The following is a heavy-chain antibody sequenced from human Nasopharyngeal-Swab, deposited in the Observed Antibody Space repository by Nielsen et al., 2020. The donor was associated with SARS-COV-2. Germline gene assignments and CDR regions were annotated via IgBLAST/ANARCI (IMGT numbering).Heavy chain of an antibody. V-gene: IGHV4-34*01. CDR3: ARGSLRRYCSSTSCYTSSWFDP. CDR2: INHSGST. D-gene: IGHD2-2*02. J-gene: IGHJ5*02. Sequence: RQAPGKGLEWIGEINHSGSTNYNPSLKSRVTISVDTSKNQFSLKLSSVTAADTAVYYCARGSLRRYCSSTSCYTSSWFDPWGQGTLVTVSS.